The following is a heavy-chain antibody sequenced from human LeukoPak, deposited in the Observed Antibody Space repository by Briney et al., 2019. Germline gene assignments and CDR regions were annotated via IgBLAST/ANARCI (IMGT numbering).Heavy chain of an antibody. CDR3: ATDQYNTAMVSFDY. Sequence: GGSLRLSCAASGFTFRSYWMNWVRQAPGKGLEWVANIKQDGSEKDYVDSVKGRFTISRDNAKNSLYLQMNSLRVEDTAVYYCATDQYNTAMVSFDYWGQGTLVTVSS. V-gene: IGHV3-7*03. J-gene: IGHJ4*02. CDR1: GFTFRSYW. CDR2: IKQDGSEK. D-gene: IGHD5-18*01.